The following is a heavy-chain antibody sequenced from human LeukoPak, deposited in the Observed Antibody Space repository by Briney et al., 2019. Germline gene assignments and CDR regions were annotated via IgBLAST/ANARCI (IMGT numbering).Heavy chain of an antibody. CDR3: AKDLDRYYYYYMDV. V-gene: IGHV3-23*01. Sequence: SGGSLRLSCAASGFNFSIYAMSWVRQAPGRGLQWVSGISASGATTYYADSLKGRFTVSRDISKNTLYLQMNSLRAEDTAVYYCAKDLDRYYYYYMDVWGKGTTVTISS. D-gene: IGHD2-2*03. CDR2: ISASGATT. J-gene: IGHJ6*03. CDR1: GFNFSIYA.